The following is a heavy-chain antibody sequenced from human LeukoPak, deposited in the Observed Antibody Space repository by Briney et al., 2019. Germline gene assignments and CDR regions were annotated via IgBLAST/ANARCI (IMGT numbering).Heavy chain of an antibody. CDR3: AKREKGTTGRFFDY. CDR2: ISEGVGNT. Sequence: GGSLRLSCAASGFTFTNYAMTWVRQAPGKGLEWVSGISEGVGNTYYADSVKGRFTISRDHSKNTLYLQMNSLRAEDTALYYCAKREKGTTGRFFDYWGRGTQVTVSS. V-gene: IGHV3-23*01. J-gene: IGHJ4*02. D-gene: IGHD4-17*01. CDR1: GFTFTNYA.